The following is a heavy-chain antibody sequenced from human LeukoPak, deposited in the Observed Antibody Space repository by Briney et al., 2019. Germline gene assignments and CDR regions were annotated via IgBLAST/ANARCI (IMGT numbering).Heavy chain of an antibody. CDR2: IIPIFGTA. CDR1: GGTFSSYA. J-gene: IGHJ4*02. V-gene: IGHV1-69*06. Sequence: SVKVSCKASGGTFSSYAISWVRQAPGQGLEWMGGIIPIFGTANYAQKFQGRVTITADKSTSTAYMELSSLRSEDTAVYYCARSERGRLLVYFDYWGQGTLVTVSS. D-gene: IGHD2-15*01. CDR3: ARSERGRLLVYFDY.